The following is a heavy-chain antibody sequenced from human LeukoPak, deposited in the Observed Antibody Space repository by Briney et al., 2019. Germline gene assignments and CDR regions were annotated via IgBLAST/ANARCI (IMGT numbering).Heavy chain of an antibody. D-gene: IGHD6-13*01. J-gene: IGHJ6*03. CDR1: GGTFSSYA. CDR2: INPIFGTA. Sequence: SVKVSCKASGGTFSSYAISEVRQAPGKGVEGTGGINPIFGTANYAQKFQGTVTITTDESTSTAYMELSSLRSEDTAVYYCASSWGSSSEYYYYYCMDVWGKGTTVTVSS. CDR3: ASSWGSSSEYYYYYCMDV. V-gene: IGHV1-69*05.